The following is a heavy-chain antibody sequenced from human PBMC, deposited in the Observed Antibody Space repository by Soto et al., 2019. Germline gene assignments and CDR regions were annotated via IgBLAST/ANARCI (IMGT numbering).Heavy chain of an antibody. CDR3: AREDSGYDYYHYGMDV. CDR1: GYTFTSYA. Sequence: GASVKVSCKASGYTFTSYAMHWVRQAPGQRLEWMGWINAGNGNTKYSQKFQGRVTITRDTSASTAYMELSSLRSEDTAVYYCAREDSGYDYYHYGMDVWGQGTTVTVSS. V-gene: IGHV1-3*01. J-gene: IGHJ6*02. D-gene: IGHD5-12*01. CDR2: INAGNGNT.